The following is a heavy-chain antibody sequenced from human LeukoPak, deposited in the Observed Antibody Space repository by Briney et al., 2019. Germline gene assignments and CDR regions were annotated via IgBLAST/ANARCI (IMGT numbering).Heavy chain of an antibody. J-gene: IGHJ4*02. Sequence: ASVKVSCKASGYTFTIYGITWVRQAPGQGLEWMGWISGYNGNTNYTQKPQGRVTMTTDTSTNTAYMELRSLRSDDTAVYFCARRLISSAGDDYWGQGTLVTVSS. D-gene: IGHD6-13*01. CDR1: GYTFTIYG. CDR3: ARRLISSAGDDY. V-gene: IGHV1-18*01. CDR2: ISGYNGNT.